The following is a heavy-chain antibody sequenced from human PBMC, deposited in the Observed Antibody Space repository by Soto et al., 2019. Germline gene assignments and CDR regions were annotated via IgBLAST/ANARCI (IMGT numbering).Heavy chain of an antibody. V-gene: IGHV5-10-1*01. J-gene: IGHJ4*02. CDR3: ARQIYDSDTGPNFQYYFDS. CDR2: IDPSDSQT. CDR1: GYSFAVYC. Sequence: GESLKISCNGSGYSFAVYCITWVRQKPGKGLDWMGRIDPSDSQTYYSPSFRGHVTISVIKSITTVFLQWSSLRASDTAMYYCARQIYDSDTGPNFQYYFDSWGQGTPVTVSS. D-gene: IGHD3-22*01.